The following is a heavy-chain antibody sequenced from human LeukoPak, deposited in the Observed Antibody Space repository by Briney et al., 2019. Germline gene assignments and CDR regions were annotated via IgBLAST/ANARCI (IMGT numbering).Heavy chain of an antibody. CDR2: ISAYNGNK. D-gene: IGHD4-17*01. V-gene: IGHV1-18*01. CDR3: ARASRDYGDYVGANWFDP. J-gene: IGHJ5*02. CDR1: GYTFTSYG. Sequence: GASVKVSCKASGYTFTSYGIRWVRQAPGQGLEWMGWISAYNGNKKYAQKLQGRVTMTTDTTTSTAYMELRSLRSDGTAVYYCARASRDYGDYVGANWFDPWGQGTLVTVSS.